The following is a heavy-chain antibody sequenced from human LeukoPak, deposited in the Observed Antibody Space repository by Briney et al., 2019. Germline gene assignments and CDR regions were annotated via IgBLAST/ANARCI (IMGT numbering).Heavy chain of an antibody. CDR2: IYYSGST. V-gene: IGHV4-59*01. D-gene: IGHD4-23*01. CDR1: GGSISSYY. CDR3: ARGPIRWRYNWFDP. J-gene: IGHJ5*02. Sequence: SETLSLTCTVSGGSISSYYRSWIRQPPGKGLEWIGYIYYSGSTNYNPSLKSRVTISVDTSKNQFSLKLSSVTAADTAVYYCARGPIRWRYNWFDPWGQGTLVTVSS.